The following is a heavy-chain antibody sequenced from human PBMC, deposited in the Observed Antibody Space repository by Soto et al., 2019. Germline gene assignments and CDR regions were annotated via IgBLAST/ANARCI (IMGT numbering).Heavy chain of an antibody. J-gene: IGHJ5*02. CDR2: IIPIFGTA. D-gene: IGHD6-6*01. CDR1: GGTFSSYA. V-gene: IGHV1-69*06. Sequence: ASVKVSCKASGGTFSSYAISWVRQAPGQGLEWMGGIIPIFGTANYAQKFQGRVTITADKSTSTAYVELSSLRSEDTAVYYFAREARAYSSSRLYWFDPWGQGTLVTVSS. CDR3: AREARAYSSSRLYWFDP.